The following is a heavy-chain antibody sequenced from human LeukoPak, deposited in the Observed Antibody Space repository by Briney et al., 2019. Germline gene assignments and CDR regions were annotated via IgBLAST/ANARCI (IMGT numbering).Heavy chain of an antibody. CDR2: VYTSGST. D-gene: IGHD2-2*01. CDR1: GGSLSSYY. V-gene: IGHV4-4*07. CDR3: ARAPGYCSTTSCEYYYYMDV. Sequence: SETLSLTCTVSGGSLSSYYWSWIRQPAGKGLEWIGRVYTSGSTNYNPSLKSRVTMSIDTSKNQFSLEVSSVTAADTAVYYCARAPGYCSTTSCEYYYYMDVWGKGTTVTVSS. J-gene: IGHJ6*03.